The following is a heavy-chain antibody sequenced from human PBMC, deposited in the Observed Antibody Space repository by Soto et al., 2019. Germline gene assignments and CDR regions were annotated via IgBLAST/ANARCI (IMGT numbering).Heavy chain of an antibody. CDR3: AREDSIIIPAVSDF. D-gene: IGHD2-2*01. J-gene: IGHJ4*02. CDR2: VSKSDYT. Sequence: GGSLRLSCEVSGFNFNNYSINWVRQAPGKGLEWVSSVSKSDYTYYSDSVKGRFTISRDNAKNSVSLQMNTLRAEDTAVYYCAREDSIIIPAVSDFWGQGTLVTVSS. CDR1: GFNFNNYS. V-gene: IGHV3-21*01.